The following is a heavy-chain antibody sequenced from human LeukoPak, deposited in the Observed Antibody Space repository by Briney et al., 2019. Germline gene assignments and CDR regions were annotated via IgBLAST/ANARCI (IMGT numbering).Heavy chain of an antibody. V-gene: IGHV4-38-2*02. Sequence: SETLSLTCTVSHYSISSNYYWGWIRQPPGKGLEWIGSIYHSGSTYYNPSLKSRVTISVGTSKNQFSLKLTSVTAADTAVYYCARSSGYMSYWGQGTLVTVSS. D-gene: IGHD3-22*01. CDR3: ARSSGYMSY. CDR2: IYHSGST. J-gene: IGHJ4*02. CDR1: HYSISSNYY.